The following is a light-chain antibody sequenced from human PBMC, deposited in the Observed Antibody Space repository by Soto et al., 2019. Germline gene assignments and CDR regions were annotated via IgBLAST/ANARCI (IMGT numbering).Light chain of an antibody. V-gene: IGLV1-44*01. CDR3: ATWDDSLNGRV. CDR2: RNN. CDR1: SSNIGSNT. Sequence: QSVLTQPPSASGTPGQRVTISCSGSSSNIGSNTVSWYQQLPGTAPKLLIYRNNQRPSGVPDRFSGSKSGTSASLAISGLQSEDEADYYCATWDDSLNGRVFGTGTKLTV. J-gene: IGLJ1*01.